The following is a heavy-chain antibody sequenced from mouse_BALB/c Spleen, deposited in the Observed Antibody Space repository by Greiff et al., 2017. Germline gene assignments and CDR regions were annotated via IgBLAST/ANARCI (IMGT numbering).Heavy chain of an antibody. CDR3: TDGNYEGAY. V-gene: IGHV14-4*02. CDR2: IDPENGDT. D-gene: IGHD2-1*01. J-gene: IGHJ3*01. CDR1: GFNIKDYY. Sequence: VQLKESGAELVRSGASVKLSCTASGFNIKDYYMHWVKQRPEQGLEWIGWIDPENGDTEYAPKFQGKATMTADTSSNTAYLQLSSLTSEDTAVYYCTDGNYEGAYWGQGTLVTVSA.